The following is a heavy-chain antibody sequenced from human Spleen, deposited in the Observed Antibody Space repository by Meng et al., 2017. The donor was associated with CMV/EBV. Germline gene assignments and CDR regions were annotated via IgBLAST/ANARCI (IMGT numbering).Heavy chain of an antibody. CDR3: ARGGSGWYGGYDWFDP. CDR2: ISYDGSNK. CDR1: GFTFGDYY. J-gene: IGHJ5*02. V-gene: IGHV3-30-3*01. D-gene: IGHD6-19*01. Sequence: GESLKISCAASGFTFGDYYMSWIRQAPGKGLEWVAVISYDGSNKYYADSVKGRFTISRDNSKNTLYLQMNSLRAEDKAVYYCARGGSGWYGGYDWFDPWGQGTLVTVSS.